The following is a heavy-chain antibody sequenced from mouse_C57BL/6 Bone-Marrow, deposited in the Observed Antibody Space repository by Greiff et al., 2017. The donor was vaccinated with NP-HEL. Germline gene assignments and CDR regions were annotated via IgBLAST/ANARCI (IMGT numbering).Heavy chain of an antibody. D-gene: IGHD2-4*01. J-gene: IGHJ4*01. V-gene: IGHV1-62-2*01. CDR2: FYPGSGSI. CDR1: GYTFTEYT. Sequence: QVQLKESGAELVKPGASVKLSCKASGYTFTEYTIHWVKQRSGQGLEWIGWFYPGSGSIKYNEKFKDKATLTADKSSSTVYMELSRLTSEDSAVYFCARHEESRSIDYDYDDYAMDYWGQGTSVTVSS. CDR3: ARHEESRSIDYDYDDYAMDY.